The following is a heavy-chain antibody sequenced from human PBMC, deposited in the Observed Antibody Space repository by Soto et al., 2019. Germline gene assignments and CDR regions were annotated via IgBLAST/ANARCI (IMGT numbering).Heavy chain of an antibody. D-gene: IGHD4-17*01. CDR3: ARGTTVTTRWFDP. V-gene: IGHV4-34*01. Sequence: SETLSLTCAVYGGSFSGYYWSWIRQPPGKGLEWIGEINHSGSTNYNPSLKSRVTISVDTSKNQFSLKLSSVTAADTAVYYCARGTTVTTRWFDPWGQGTLVTVSS. CDR2: INHSGST. J-gene: IGHJ5*02. CDR1: GGSFSGYY.